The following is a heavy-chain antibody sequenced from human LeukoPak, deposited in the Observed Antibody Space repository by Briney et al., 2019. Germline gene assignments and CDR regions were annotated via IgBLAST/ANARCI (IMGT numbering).Heavy chain of an antibody. CDR1: GGTFSSYA. CDR3: ARDLLYGSGDGMDV. V-gene: IGHV1-69*04. CDR2: IIPILGIA. Sequence: SVKVSCKASGGTFSSYAISWVRQAPGQGLEWMGRIIPILGIANYAQKFQGRVTITADKSTSTAYMELSSLRSEDTAVYYCARDLLYGSGDGMDVWGQGTTVTVSS. J-gene: IGHJ6*02. D-gene: IGHD3-10*01.